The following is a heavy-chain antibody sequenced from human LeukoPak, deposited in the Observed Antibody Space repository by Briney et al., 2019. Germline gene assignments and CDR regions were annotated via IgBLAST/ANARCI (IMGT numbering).Heavy chain of an antibody. CDR3: ARAGSYDFWSGHAYYFDY. D-gene: IGHD3-3*01. CDR2: IYTSGST. V-gene: IGHV4-4*07. CDR1: GGSISSYY. J-gene: IGHJ4*02. Sequence: KPSETLSLTCTVSGGSISSYYWSWVRQPAGKGLEWIGRIYTSGSTNYNPSLKRRVTMSVDTSKNQFSLKLSSVTAADTAVYYCARAGSYDFWSGHAYYFDYWGQGTLVTVSS.